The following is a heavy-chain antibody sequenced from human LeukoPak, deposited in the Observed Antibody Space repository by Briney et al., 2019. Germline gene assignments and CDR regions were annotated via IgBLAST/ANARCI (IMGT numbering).Heavy chain of an antibody. V-gene: IGHV3-23*01. CDR1: GFTFSSYA. J-gene: IGHJ4*02. CDR2: ISGSGGST. CDR3: ARDLTGANDF. Sequence: GGSLRLSCAASGFTFSSYAMSWVRQAPGKGLEWVSAISGSGGSTYYADSVKGRFTISRDNSKNTLFLQMNSLRAEDTAVYTCARDLTGANDFWGQGILVTVSS. D-gene: IGHD1-26*01.